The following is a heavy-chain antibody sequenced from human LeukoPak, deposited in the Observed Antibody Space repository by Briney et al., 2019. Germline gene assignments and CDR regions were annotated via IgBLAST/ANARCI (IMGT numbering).Heavy chain of an antibody. J-gene: IGHJ6*03. Sequence: ASVKVSCKASGYTFTSYGISWVRQAPGQGLEWMGWISAYNGNTNYAQELQGRVTMTTDTSTSTAYMELRSLRSDDTAVYYCARVIRGGLDFITMVRGVPSYYYYYMDVWGKGTTVTISS. CDR3: ARVIRGGLDFITMVRGVPSYYYYYMDV. CDR2: ISAYNGNT. CDR1: GYTFTSYG. D-gene: IGHD3-10*01. V-gene: IGHV1-18*01.